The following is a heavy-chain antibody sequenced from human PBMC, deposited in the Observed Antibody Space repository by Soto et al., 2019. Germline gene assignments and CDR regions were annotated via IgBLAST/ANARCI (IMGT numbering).Heavy chain of an antibody. J-gene: IGHJ5*02. CDR1: GYTFTSYA. V-gene: IGHV1-3*01. D-gene: IGHD3-3*01. Sequence: QVQLVQSGAEVKKPGASVKVSCKASGYTFTSYAMHWVRQAPGQRLEWMGWINAGNGNTKYSQKFQGRVPITRDTSASTAYMELSSLRSEDTAVYYCARDLYDFWSGYSSGFDPWGQGTLVTVSS. CDR3: ARDLYDFWSGYSSGFDP. CDR2: INAGNGNT.